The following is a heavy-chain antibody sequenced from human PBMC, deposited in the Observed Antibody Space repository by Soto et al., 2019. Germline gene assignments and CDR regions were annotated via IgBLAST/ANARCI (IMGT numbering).Heavy chain of an antibody. J-gene: IGHJ5*02. CDR1: GGSISSYY. CDR2: IYYSGTT. V-gene: IGHV4-59*01. CDR3: ARGSFPWVVDP. Sequence: SETLSLTCTVSGGSISSYYWTWIRQPPGKGLEWIGHIYYSGTTNYNPSLKSRVTISVDTSKNQFSLKLSSVTAADTALYYCARGSFPWVVDPWGLGTLVTVSS. D-gene: IGHD6-6*01.